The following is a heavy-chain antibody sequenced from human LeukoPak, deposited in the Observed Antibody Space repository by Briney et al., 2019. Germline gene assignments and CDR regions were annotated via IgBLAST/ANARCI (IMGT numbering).Heavy chain of an antibody. CDR2: IYYSGST. D-gene: IGHD6-13*01. CDR1: GGSISSSSYY. CDR3: ARGWQQLVPYYYYGMDV. Sequence: SETLSLTCTVSGGSISSSSYYWGWIRQPPGKGLEWIGSIYYSGSTYYNPSLKSRVTISVDTSKNQFSLKLSSVTAADTAVYYCARGWQQLVPYYYYGMDVWGQGATVTVSS. V-gene: IGHV4-39*01. J-gene: IGHJ6*02.